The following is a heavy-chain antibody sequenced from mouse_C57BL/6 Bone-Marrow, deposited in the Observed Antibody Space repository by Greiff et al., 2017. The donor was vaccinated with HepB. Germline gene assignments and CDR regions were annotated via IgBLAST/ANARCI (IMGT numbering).Heavy chain of an antibody. Sequence: EVKLVESGGGLVQPGGSMKLSCAASGFTFSDAWMDWVRQSPEKGLEWVAEIRNKANNHATYYAESVKGRFTISRDDSKSSVYLQMNSLRAEDTGIYYCTRGLGREGPYYYAMDYWGQGTSVTVSS. J-gene: IGHJ4*01. D-gene: IGHD4-1*01. V-gene: IGHV6-6*01. CDR1: GFTFSDAW. CDR2: IRNKANNHAT. CDR3: TRGLGREGPYYYAMDY.